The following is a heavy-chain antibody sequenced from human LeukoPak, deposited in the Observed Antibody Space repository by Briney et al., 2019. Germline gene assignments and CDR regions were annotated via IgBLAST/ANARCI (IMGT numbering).Heavy chain of an antibody. CDR2: IKEDGSEK. CDR1: GFTFSRHW. CDR3: ARELIGVITDFDY. D-gene: IGHD3-10*01. J-gene: IGHJ4*02. V-gene: IGHV3-7*03. Sequence: GGSLRLSCAASGFTFSRHWMSWVRQAPGKGLEWVANIKEDGSEKYYVDSVKGRFTISRDNAKNSLYLQMDGLRAEDTAVYYCARELIGVITDFDYWGQGTLVTVSS.